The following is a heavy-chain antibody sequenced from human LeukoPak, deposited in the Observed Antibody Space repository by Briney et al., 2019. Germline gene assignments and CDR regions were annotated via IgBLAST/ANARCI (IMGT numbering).Heavy chain of an antibody. V-gene: IGHV3-7*03. CDR3: ARDPLWFGELLPNWFDP. CDR1: GFTFSSCS. Sequence: GGSLRLSCAASGFTFSSCSMNWVRQAPGKGLEWVANIMQDGSETYYVDSVKGRFTISRDNVKNSLYLQMNSLRAEDTAVYYCARDPLWFGELLPNWFDPWGQGTLVTVSS. CDR2: IMQDGSET. J-gene: IGHJ5*02. D-gene: IGHD3-10*01.